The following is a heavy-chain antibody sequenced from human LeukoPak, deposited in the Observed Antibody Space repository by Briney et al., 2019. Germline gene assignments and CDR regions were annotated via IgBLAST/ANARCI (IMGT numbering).Heavy chain of an antibody. CDR1: GGSFSGYY. CDR2: INHSGST. Sequence: SETLSLTCAVYGGSFSGYYWSWIRQPPGKGLEWIGEINHSGSTNYNPSLKSRVTISVDTSKNQFSLKLSSVTAADTAVYYCARGSLYHYGSGDWFDPWGQGTLVTVSS. V-gene: IGHV4-34*01. D-gene: IGHD3-10*01. CDR3: ARGSLYHYGSGDWFDP. J-gene: IGHJ5*02.